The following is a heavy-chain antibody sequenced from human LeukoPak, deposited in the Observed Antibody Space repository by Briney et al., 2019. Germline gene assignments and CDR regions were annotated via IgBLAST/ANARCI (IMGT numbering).Heavy chain of an antibody. Sequence: GGSLRLSCAASGFNFSSYEMHWVRQAPGKGLEWVSYISSSSNTMYYADSVKGRFTISRDNAKNSLYLQMNSLRDEDTAVYYCARAFDYWGQGTLVAVSS. CDR2: ISSSSNTM. J-gene: IGHJ4*02. CDR3: ARAFDY. CDR1: GFNFSSYE. V-gene: IGHV3-48*03.